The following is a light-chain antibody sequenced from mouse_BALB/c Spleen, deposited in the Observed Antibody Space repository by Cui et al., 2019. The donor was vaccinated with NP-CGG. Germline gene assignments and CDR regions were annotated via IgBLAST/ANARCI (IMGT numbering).Light chain of an antibody. CDR1: TGAVTTSNY. Sequence: QAVVTQASALTTSPGETVTLTCRSSTGAVTTSNYANWVQEKPDHLFTGLIGGTNNRAPGVPARFSGSLIGDKAALIITGAQIEGEAIYFCALWYSNHWVFGGGTKLTVL. J-gene: IGLJ1*01. V-gene: IGLV1*01. CDR3: ALWYSNHWV. CDR2: GTN.